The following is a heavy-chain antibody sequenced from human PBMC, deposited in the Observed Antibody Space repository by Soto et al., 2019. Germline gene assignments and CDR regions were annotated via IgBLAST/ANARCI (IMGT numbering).Heavy chain of an antibody. D-gene: IGHD2-21*02. J-gene: IGHJ4*02. CDR3: ARMTFDDYFDY. V-gene: IGHV4-59*01. Sequence: TLSLTCTVSGGSITSYYWSWIRQPPGKGLEWIGYIYYSETTNYNPSLKSRVTISVDTSKNQFSLKLSSVTAADTAVYYCARMTFDDYFDYWGQGTLVTVSS. CDR2: IYYSETT. CDR1: GGSITSYY.